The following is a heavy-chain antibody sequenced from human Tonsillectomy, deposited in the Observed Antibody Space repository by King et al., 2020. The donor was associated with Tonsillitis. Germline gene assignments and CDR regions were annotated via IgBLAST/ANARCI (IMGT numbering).Heavy chain of an antibody. CDR2: IWFDGSNK. V-gene: IGHV3-33*01. J-gene: IGHJ6*03. CDR1: GFTFSNYG. Sequence: VQLVESGGGVVQPGRSLRLSCAASGFTFSNYGMHWVRQAPGKGLEWVALIWFDGSNKDYADSVKGRFTISRDNSKNTLYLQMNSLRAEDTAVYYCAREEGSYYMDVWGKGTTVTVSS. CDR3: AREEGSYYMDV. D-gene: IGHD3-10*01.